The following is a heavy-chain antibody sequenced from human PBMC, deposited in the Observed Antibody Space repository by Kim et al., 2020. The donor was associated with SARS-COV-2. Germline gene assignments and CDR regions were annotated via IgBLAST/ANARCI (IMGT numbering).Heavy chain of an antibody. CDR2: MSHDGFNA. V-gene: IGHV3-30-3*01. CDR3: AREKAMEWDLFYFDH. Sequence: GGSLRLSCAASRLTFSGYSMHWVRQAPGKGLEWVAIMSHDGFNAYYADSVRGRFTISRDDSKDTLFLQTNSLRVEDTAFYFCAREKAMEWDLFYFDHWGQGTLVTVSS. CDR1: RLTFSGYS. J-gene: IGHJ4*02. D-gene: IGHD3-3*01.